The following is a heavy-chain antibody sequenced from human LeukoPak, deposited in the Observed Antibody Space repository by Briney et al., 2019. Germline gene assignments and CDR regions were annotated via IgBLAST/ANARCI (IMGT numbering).Heavy chain of an antibody. Sequence: GGSLKLSCAASGFTFSGSAMHWVRQASGKGLEWVGRIRSKANSYATAYAASVKGRFTISRDDSKNTAYLQMNSLKTVDTAVYYCATEDYYDSSGYWRWGQGTLVTVSS. J-gene: IGHJ4*02. V-gene: IGHV3-73*01. D-gene: IGHD3-22*01. CDR2: IRSKANSYAT. CDR3: ATEDYYDSSGYWR. CDR1: GFTFSGSA.